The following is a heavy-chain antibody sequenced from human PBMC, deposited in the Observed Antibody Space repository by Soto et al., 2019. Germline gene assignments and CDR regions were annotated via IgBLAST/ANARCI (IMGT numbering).Heavy chain of an antibody. J-gene: IGHJ4*02. Sequence: QVQLVQSGAEVTKHGASVKVSCKSYGYTFTGDYMHWVRQAAGQGIEGLGWLTPNIGGTNYAQKIQGRGTMTRETSISTAYMELSRLRSDDTAVYYCAREVGDIVVAHSGYWGQGTLVPVSS. CDR2: LTPNIGGT. CDR3: AREVGDIVVAHSGY. CDR1: GYTFTGDY. D-gene: IGHD2-2*01. V-gene: IGHV1-2*02.